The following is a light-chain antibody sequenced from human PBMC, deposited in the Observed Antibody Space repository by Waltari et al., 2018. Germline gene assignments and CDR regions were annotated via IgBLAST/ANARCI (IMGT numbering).Light chain of an antibody. CDR2: GKN. V-gene: IGLV3-19*01. CDR1: SLRSYY. CDR3: NSRDSSGNHVV. Sequence: SSELTQDPAVSVALGQTVRIPCHGDSLRSYYASWYQQKPGQAPVLVIYGKNHRPSGIPDRFSGSSSGNTASLTITGAQAEDEADYYCNSRDSSGNHVVFGGGTKLTVL. J-gene: IGLJ2*01.